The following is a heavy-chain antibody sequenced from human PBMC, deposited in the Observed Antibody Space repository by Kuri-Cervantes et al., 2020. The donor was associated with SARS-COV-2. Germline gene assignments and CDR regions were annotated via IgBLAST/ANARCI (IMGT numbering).Heavy chain of an antibody. V-gene: IGHV3-21*01. D-gene: IGHD2-21*01. Sequence: GESLKISCVATGFTFSGYTMNWVRQAPGKALQWVSSISGSGSYIYYADSMKGRFTVSRDSAKNSLYLQMNSVRGEDTAAYYCARVAGEGPIYYYYMGVWGKGTTVTVSS. CDR3: ARVAGEGPIYYYYMGV. CDR2: ISGSGSYI. J-gene: IGHJ6*03. CDR1: GFTFSGYT.